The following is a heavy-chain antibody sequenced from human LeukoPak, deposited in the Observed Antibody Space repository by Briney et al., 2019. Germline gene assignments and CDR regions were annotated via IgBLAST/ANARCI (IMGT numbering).Heavy chain of an antibody. V-gene: IGHV3-48*02. CDR2: ISSSSNTI. D-gene: IGHD5-18*01. Sequence: GGSLRLSCAASGFTFSSYSMNWVRQAPGKGLEWVSYISSSSNTIYYADSVKGRFTISRDNAKNSLYLQMNSLRDEDTALYYCVVRRGYSYGYDYWGQGTLVTVSS. CDR3: VVRRGYSYGYDY. CDR1: GFTFSSYS. J-gene: IGHJ4*02.